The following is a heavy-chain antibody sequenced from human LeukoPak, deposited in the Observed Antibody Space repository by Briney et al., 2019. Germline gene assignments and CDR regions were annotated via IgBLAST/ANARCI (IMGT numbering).Heavy chain of an antibody. CDR1: EYTFTGYH. Sequence: GASVKVSCKTSEYTFTGYHMHWVRQAPGQGLEWMGWINPNSGGTNYAQKFQGWVTMTRDTSISTAYMELSRLRSDDTAVYYCARETGRYFDYWGQGTLVTVSS. CDR2: INPNSGGT. J-gene: IGHJ4*02. CDR3: ARETGRYFDY. D-gene: IGHD3-9*01. V-gene: IGHV1-2*04.